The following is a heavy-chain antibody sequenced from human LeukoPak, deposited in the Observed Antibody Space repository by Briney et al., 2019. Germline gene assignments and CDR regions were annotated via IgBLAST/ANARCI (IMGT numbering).Heavy chain of an antibody. J-gene: IGHJ6*03. CDR3: ARVSAALGTRYMDV. CDR2: VNPKSGRT. V-gene: IGHV1-2*02. CDR1: GYTFIDSY. D-gene: IGHD6-25*01. Sequence: ASVNVSCKASGYTFIDSYIHWVRQAPGQGLEWMGWVNPKSGRTNYAQQFQGRVTMTSDTSMNTVYMEMSGLRSDDTAVFYCARVSAALGTRYMDVWGNGTTVIVSS.